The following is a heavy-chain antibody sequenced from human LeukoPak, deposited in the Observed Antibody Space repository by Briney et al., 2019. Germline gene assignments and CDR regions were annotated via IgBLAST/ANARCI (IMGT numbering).Heavy chain of an antibody. CDR2: IYHSGSA. D-gene: IGHD3-22*01. Sequence: PSETLSLTCTVSGFSISSGYYWGWIRQPPGKGLEWIGDIYHSGSAYYNPSLKSRVTLSVDTSKNQFSLNLTSVTAADTAVYYCARDRGYYDTSGYYGDAFDIWGQGTKVTVSS. CDR1: GFSISSGYY. V-gene: IGHV4-38-2*02. CDR3: ARDRGYYDTSGYYGDAFDI. J-gene: IGHJ3*02.